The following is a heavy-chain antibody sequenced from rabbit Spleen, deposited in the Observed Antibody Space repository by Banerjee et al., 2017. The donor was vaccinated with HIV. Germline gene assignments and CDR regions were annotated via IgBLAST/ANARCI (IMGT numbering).Heavy chain of an antibody. J-gene: IGHJ6*01. CDR2: IYAGNSGDT. CDR3: ARDTSSSFSSYGMDL. Sequence: QSLEESGGDLVKPGASLTLTCTASGFSFSSRYYMCWVRQAPGKGLEWIACIYAGNSGDTYYASWAKGRFTISKTSSTTVTLQMTRLTAADTATYFCARDTSSSFSSYGMDLRGQGTLVTV. V-gene: IGHV1S40*01. D-gene: IGHD1-1*01. CDR1: GFSFSSRYY.